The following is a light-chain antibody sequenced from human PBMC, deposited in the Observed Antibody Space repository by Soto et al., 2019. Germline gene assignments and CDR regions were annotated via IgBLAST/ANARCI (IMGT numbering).Light chain of an antibody. CDR1: QSISYT. J-gene: IGKJ1*01. CDR2: GAS. Sequence: DIVLTQSPATLSVSPGARATLSCRASQSISYTLAWYQHKPDQAPTLLIHGASTRAPGFPARFSGSGSGTDFTLTISSLQSEDFSVYSCQQYNNWPWTFGQGTKVDIK. CDR3: QQYNNWPWT. V-gene: IGKV3-15*01.